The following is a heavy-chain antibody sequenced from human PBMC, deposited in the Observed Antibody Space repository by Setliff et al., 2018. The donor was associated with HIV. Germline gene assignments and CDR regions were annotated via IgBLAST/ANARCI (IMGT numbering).Heavy chain of an antibody. CDR2: INQDGSEK. CDR3: AGGLWLGTFDL. V-gene: IGHV3-7*03. J-gene: IGHJ5*02. CDR1: TFTFDSFS. Sequence: PGGSLRLSCATSTFTFDSFSMTWVRQAPGKGLEWVANINQDGSEKNYLDSVKGRFAISKDFAKRSVYLQMDNLRAEDTATYYCAGGLWLGTFDLWGQGTLVTVSS. D-gene: IGHD6-19*01.